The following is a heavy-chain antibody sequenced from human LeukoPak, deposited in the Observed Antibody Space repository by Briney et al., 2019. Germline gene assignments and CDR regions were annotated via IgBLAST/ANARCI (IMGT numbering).Heavy chain of an antibody. Sequence: GGSLRLSCAASGFTFSNYAMTWVRQAPGKGLEWVSTITGSGDSTYYADSVKGRFAISRDNSKNTLYLQMNSLRAEDTAVYCCASPGQTSSSWCWQDWGQGTLVTVSS. CDR3: ASPGQTSSSWCWQD. CDR1: GFTFSNYA. D-gene: IGHD6-13*01. J-gene: IGHJ4*02. CDR2: ITGSGDST. V-gene: IGHV3-23*01.